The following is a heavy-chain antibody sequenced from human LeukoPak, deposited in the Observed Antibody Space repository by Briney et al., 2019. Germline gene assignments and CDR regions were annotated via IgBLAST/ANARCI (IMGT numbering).Heavy chain of an antibody. CDR3: ARADIVGGTENLWMAYYFDY. J-gene: IGHJ4*02. Sequence: PSQTLSLTCTVSGGSISSGDYYWSWIRQPPGKGLEWIGYIYYSGSTYYNPSLKSRVTISVDTSKNQFSLKLSSVTAADTAVYYCARADIVGGTENLWMAYYFDYWGQGTLVTVSS. D-gene: IGHD1-26*01. CDR1: GGSISSGDYY. V-gene: IGHV4-30-4*08. CDR2: IYYSGST.